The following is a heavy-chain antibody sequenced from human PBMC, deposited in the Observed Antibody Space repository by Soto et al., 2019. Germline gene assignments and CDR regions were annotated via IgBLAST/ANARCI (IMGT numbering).Heavy chain of an antibody. V-gene: IGHV3-30*18. CDR3: AKEAGYCSSTSCYGGGPFDY. CDR1: GFTFSSYG. Sequence: GGSLRLSCAASGFTFSSYGMHWVRQAPGKGLEWVAVISYDGSNKYYADSVKGRFTISRDNSKNTLYLQMNSLRAEDTAVYYCAKEAGYCSSTSCYGGGPFDYWGQGTLVTVSS. D-gene: IGHD2-2*01. CDR2: ISYDGSNK. J-gene: IGHJ4*02.